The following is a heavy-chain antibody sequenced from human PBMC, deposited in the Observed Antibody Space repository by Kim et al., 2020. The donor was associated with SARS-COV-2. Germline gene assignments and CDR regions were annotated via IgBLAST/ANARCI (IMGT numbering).Heavy chain of an antibody. Sequence: ADSVKGRFTISRDNSKNTLYLQMNSLRAEDTAVYYCAKEIDKWLLERLDYWGQGTLVTVSS. V-gene: IGHV3-23*01. J-gene: IGHJ4*02. CDR3: AKEIDKWLLERLDY. D-gene: IGHD3-22*01.